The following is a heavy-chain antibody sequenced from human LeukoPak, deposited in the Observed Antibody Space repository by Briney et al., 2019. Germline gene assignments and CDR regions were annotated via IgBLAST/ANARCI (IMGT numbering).Heavy chain of an antibody. CDR2: IYHSGST. D-gene: IGHD2-15*01. J-gene: IGHJ4*01. CDR3: ARGVGYCSGGRCPFDY. CDR1: GGSISSSNW. Sequence: SETLSLTCAVSGGSISSSNWWSWVRQPPGKGLEWIGEIYHSGSTNYNPSLKSRVTISVDKSKNQFSLKLSSVTAADTAVYYCARGVGYCSGGRCPFDYWGRGTQVTVSS. V-gene: IGHV4-4*02.